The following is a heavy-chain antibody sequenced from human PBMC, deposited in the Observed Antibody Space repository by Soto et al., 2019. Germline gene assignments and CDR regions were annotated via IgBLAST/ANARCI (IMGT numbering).Heavy chain of an antibody. CDR3: SRDVGGTVTLEAAFDF. J-gene: IGHJ3*01. CDR2: IFHNGNT. V-gene: IGHV4-59*01. CDR1: GNSISDYY. Sequence: QVQLLASGPGLVKPSETLSLTCTVSGNSISDYYWSWIRQPPGKGLEWIGYIFHNGNTNYNPSLKRRVTMSVDTSKNQFYLGLSSVTTADTALYYCSRDVGGTVTLEAAFDFGGQGTMVTVS. D-gene: IGHD4-17*01.